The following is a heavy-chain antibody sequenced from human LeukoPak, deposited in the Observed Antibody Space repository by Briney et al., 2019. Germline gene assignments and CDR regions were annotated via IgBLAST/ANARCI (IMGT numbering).Heavy chain of an antibody. J-gene: IGHJ4*02. CDR3: ARGDYGGYSGPADY. D-gene: IGHD4-23*01. V-gene: IGHV4-59*01. Sequence: PSETLSLTCTVSGGSISSYYWSWIRQPPGKGLEWIGYIYYSGSTNYNPSLKSRVTISVDASKNQFSLKLTSVTAADTAVYYCARGDYGGYSGPADYWGQGTLVTVSS. CDR1: GGSISSYY. CDR2: IYYSGST.